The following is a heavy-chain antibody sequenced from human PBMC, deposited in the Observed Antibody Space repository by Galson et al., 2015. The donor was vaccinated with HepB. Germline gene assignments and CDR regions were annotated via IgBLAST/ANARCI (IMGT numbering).Heavy chain of an antibody. CDR1: GFTFSSYE. J-gene: IGHJ4*02. CDR2: ISSSGSTI. D-gene: IGHD3-10*01. Sequence: SLRLSCAASGFTFSSYEMNWVRQAPGKGLEWVSYISSSGSTIYYADSVKGRFTISRDNAKNSLYLQMNSLRAEDTAVYYCARDPDNSGSFSDYWGQGTLVTVSS. V-gene: IGHV3-48*03. CDR3: ARDPDNSGSFSDY.